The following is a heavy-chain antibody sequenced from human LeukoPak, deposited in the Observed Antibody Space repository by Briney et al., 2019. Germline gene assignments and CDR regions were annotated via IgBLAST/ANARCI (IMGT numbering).Heavy chain of an antibody. Sequence: SETLSLTCTVSGGSISSGSYYWSWIRQPAGKGLEWIGRIYTSGSTYYNPSLKSRVTISVDTSKNQFSLKLSSVTAADTAMYYCARLNSGYYSLELHYFDYWGQGTLVTVSS. CDR3: ARLNSGYYSLELHYFDY. J-gene: IGHJ4*02. CDR1: GGSISSGSYY. D-gene: IGHD3-22*01. V-gene: IGHV4-61*02. CDR2: IYTSGST.